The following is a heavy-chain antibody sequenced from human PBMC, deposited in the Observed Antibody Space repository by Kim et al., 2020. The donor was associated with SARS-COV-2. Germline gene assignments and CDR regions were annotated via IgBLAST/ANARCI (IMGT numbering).Heavy chain of an antibody. V-gene: IGHV1-18*01. J-gene: IGHJ4*02. Sequence: NYAQKLQGRVTMTTDTSTSTAYMELRSLRSDDTAVYYCASDNSAMYYFDYWGQGTLVTVSS. D-gene: IGHD1-26*01. CDR3: ASDNSAMYYFDY.